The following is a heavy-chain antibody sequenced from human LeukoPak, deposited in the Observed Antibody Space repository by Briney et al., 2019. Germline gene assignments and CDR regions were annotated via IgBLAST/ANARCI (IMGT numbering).Heavy chain of an antibody. CDR2: ISSNGGST. Sequence: GGSLRLSCAASGFTFSSYAMHWVRQAPGKGLEHVSAISSNGGSTYYANSVKGRFTISRDNSKNTLYLQMGSLRAEDMAVYYCARGGQHGGNSIYFDYWGQGTLVTVSS. V-gene: IGHV3-64*01. D-gene: IGHD4-23*01. CDR1: GFTFSSYA. CDR3: ARGGQHGGNSIYFDY. J-gene: IGHJ4*02.